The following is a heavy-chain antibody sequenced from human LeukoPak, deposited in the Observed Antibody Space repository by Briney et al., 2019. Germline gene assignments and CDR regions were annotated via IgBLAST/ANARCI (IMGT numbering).Heavy chain of an antibody. J-gene: IGHJ4*02. CDR1: GFTFSSYW. V-gene: IGHV3-7*01. CDR3: ASGRTTFDY. D-gene: IGHD1-7*01. Sequence: GGSLRLSCAASGFTFSSYWMSWVRQAPGKGLEWVANIKQDGSEKYYVDSLKGRFTISRDNAKNSLYLQMNSLRTEDTAVYYCASGRTTFDYWGQGTLVTVSS. CDR2: IKQDGSEK.